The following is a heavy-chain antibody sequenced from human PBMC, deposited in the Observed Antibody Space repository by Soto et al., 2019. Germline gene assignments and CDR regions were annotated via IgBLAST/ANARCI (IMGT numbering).Heavy chain of an antibody. Sequence: QVTLKESGPVLVKPTETLTLTCTVSGFSLSNARMGVSWIRQPPRKAVEWLAHIFSNDEKSYSTSLKSRLTISKDTSKSQVVLTMTNMDPVDTATYYCARIDVVIGAPFDYWGQGTLVTVSS. CDR3: ARIDVVIGAPFDY. CDR2: IFSNDEK. J-gene: IGHJ4*02. CDR1: GFSLSNARMG. D-gene: IGHD3-22*01. V-gene: IGHV2-26*01.